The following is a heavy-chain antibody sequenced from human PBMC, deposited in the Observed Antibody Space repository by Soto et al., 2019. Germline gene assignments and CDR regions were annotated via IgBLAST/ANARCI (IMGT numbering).Heavy chain of an antibody. CDR1: GGSISSGGYY. D-gene: IGHD6-13*01. V-gene: IGHV4-31*03. CDR2: IYYSGST. CDR3: GTGWQQLALDY. J-gene: IGHJ4*02. Sequence: QVQLQESGPGLVKPSQTLSLTCTVSGGSISSGGYYWSWIRQHPGKGVEWIGYIYYSGSTYYNPSLKSRVTIAVDTTKNQFALKLSSVTAADTAVYYCGTGWQQLALDYWGQGTLVTVSS.